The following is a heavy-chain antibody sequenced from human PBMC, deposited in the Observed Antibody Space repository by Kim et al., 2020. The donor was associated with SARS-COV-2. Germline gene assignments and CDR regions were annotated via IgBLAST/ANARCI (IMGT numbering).Heavy chain of an antibody. D-gene: IGHD6-6*01. CDR1: GFTFNSYG. CDR2: IWYDGSNK. V-gene: IGHV3-33*01. J-gene: IGHJ6*01. CDR3: ARDLQVRRSIAERNYYY. Sequence: GGSLRLSCAASGFTFNSYGMHWVRQAPGKGLEWVAVIWYDGSNKYYADSAKGRFTISRDNSKNTLYLQMNSLRAEDTAVYKCARDLQVRRSIAERNYYY.